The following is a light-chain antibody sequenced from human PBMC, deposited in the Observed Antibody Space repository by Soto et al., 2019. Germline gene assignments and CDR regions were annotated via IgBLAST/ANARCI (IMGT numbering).Light chain of an antibody. Sequence: DIQLTQSPSFLSASVGDRDTITCRASQGISSYLAWYQQKPGKAPKLLIYAASTLQSGVPSRFSGSGSGTEFPLTISSLQPEDFATYYCQQLNSYPFLTFGGGTKVEIK. CDR3: QQLNSYPFLT. CDR1: QGISSY. J-gene: IGKJ4*01. V-gene: IGKV1-9*01. CDR2: AAS.